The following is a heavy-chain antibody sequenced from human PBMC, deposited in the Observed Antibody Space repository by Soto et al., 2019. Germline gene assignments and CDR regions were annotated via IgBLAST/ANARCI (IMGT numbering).Heavy chain of an antibody. J-gene: IGHJ4*02. CDR2: IHRAGVT. V-gene: IGHV4-4*02. Sequence: QVHLQESGPGLVKPSETLSLTCAISGGSTSSSDWWTWVRQPPGEGLEWIGEIHRAGVTNYNSSLESRRTLSLDHSRYQFSLGLTSGTAAAAAVYFCAGRPEIHPRWGQGILVPVSS. CDR3: AGRPEIHPR. CDR1: GGSTSSSDW. D-gene: IGHD1-26*01.